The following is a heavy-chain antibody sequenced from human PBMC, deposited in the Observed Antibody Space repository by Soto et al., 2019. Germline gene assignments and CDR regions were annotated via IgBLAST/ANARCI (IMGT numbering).Heavy chain of an antibody. CDR3: ARDSLDIVVVPAAYGDVAFDI. CDR1: GYTFTSYG. V-gene: IGHV1-18*01. Sequence: VSCKASGYTFTSYGISWVRQAPGQGLEWMGWISAYNGNTNYAQKLQGRVTMTTDTSTSTAYMELRSLRSDDTAVYYCARDSLDIVVVPAAYGDVAFDIWGQGTMVTVSS. J-gene: IGHJ3*02. CDR2: ISAYNGNT. D-gene: IGHD2-2*03.